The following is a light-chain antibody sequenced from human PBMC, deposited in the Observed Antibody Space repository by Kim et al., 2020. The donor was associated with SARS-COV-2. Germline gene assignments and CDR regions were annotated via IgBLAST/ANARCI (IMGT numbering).Light chain of an antibody. CDR1: QSVSSSY. CDR3: QQYGRSPYT. V-gene: IGKV3-20*01. Sequence: EIVLTQSPGTLSLSPGERANLSCRASQSVSSSYLAWYQQKPGQAPRLLIYGASSRTTGILDRFSGSGSGTDFTLTISRLEPEDFAVYYCQQYGRSPYTFGQETKLEI. J-gene: IGKJ2*01. CDR2: GAS.